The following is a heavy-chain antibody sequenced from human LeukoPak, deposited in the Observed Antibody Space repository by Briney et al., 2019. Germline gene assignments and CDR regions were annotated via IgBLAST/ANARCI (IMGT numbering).Heavy chain of an antibody. CDR3: ARGREQAAAGSWYYGMDV. CDR2: IIPIFGTA. V-gene: IGHV1-69*13. D-gene: IGHD6-13*01. J-gene: IGHJ6*02. CDR1: GGTFSSYA. Sequence: ASVKVSCKASGGTFSSYAISWVRQAPGQGLEWMGGIIPIFGTANYAQKFQGRVTITADESTSTAYMELSSLRSEDTAVYYFARGREQAAAGSWYYGMDVWGQGTTVTVSS.